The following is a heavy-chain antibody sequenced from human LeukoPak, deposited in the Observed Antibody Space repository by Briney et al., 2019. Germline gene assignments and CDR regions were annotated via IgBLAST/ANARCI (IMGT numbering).Heavy chain of an antibody. Sequence: SETLSLTCSVSGGSISDYYWSWIRQPPGKGLEWIGYIHYRGSTNYNPSLKSRVTISVDTSKNQFSLKLTSVTAADTAVYYCARLLSDYFDSWGQGTLVTVSS. D-gene: IGHD3-10*01. CDR1: GGSISDYY. J-gene: IGHJ4*02. V-gene: IGHV4-59*08. CDR3: ARLLSDYFDS. CDR2: IHYRGST.